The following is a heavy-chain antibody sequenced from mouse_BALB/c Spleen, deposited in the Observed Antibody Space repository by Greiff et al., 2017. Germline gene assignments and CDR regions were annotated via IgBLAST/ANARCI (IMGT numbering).Heavy chain of an antibody. CDR2: ISSGGSYT. V-gene: IGHV5-9-3*01. Sequence: EVKLMESGGGLVKPGGSLKLSCAASGFTFSSYAMSWVRQTPEKRLEWVATISSGGSYTYYPDSVKGRFTISRDNAKNTLYLQMSSLRSEDTAMYYCATMYGNYEGLGYAMDYWGQGTSVTVSS. CDR1: GFTFSSYA. D-gene: IGHD2-10*02. J-gene: IGHJ4*01. CDR3: ATMYGNYEGLGYAMDY.